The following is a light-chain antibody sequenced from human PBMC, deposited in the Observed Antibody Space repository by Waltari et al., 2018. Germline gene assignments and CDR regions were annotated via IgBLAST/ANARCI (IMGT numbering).Light chain of an antibody. CDR3: CSFTRSTTLML. CDR2: DVS. CDR1: SSDVGGHNL. V-gene: IGLV2-14*01. Sequence: QSALTQPASVSGSPGQSITISCSGTSSDVGGHNLVSWYQQNPDKAPKLIIFDVSDRPSGVSHRCSGSKSGNTAALTISGLQAEDEADYYCCSFTRSTTLMLFGGGTKLTVL. J-gene: IGLJ2*01.